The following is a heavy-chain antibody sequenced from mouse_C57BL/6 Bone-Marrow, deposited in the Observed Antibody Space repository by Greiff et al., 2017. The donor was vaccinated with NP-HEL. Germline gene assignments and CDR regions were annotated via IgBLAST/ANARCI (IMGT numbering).Heavy chain of an antibody. J-gene: IGHJ4*01. V-gene: IGHV12-3*01. D-gene: IGHD1-1*02. CDR1: GFPITSGYY. CDR2: IPHSGET. Sequence: QVQLKQSGPGLVKPSQSLFLTCSITGFPITSGYYWIWIRRSPGKLLEWGGYIPHSGETFYNASLQSPTSITRETSKNQFFLQLNTVTTEETAMYYCAGDSGGYGIDYWGQGTSVTVSS. CDR3: AGDSGGYGIDY.